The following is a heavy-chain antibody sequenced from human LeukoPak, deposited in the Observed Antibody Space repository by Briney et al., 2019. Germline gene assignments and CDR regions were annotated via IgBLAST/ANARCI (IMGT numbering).Heavy chain of an antibody. CDR3: ARDQYYDSSGYYYFGVGY. CDR1: GYTFTSYA. D-gene: IGHD3-22*01. Sequence: ASVKVSCKASGYTFTSYAISWVRQAPGQGLEWMGWINPNSGGTNYAQKFQGRVTMTRDTSISTAYMELSRLRSDDTAVYYCARDQYYDSSGYYYFGVGYWGQGTLVTVSS. CDR2: INPNSGGT. V-gene: IGHV1-2*02. J-gene: IGHJ4*02.